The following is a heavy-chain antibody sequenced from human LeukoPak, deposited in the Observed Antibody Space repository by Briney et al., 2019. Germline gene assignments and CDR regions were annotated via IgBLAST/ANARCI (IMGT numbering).Heavy chain of an antibody. V-gene: IGHV4-4*07. CDR1: GGSISSYY. CDR3: ARQGYDSSGYFPYYGMDV. J-gene: IGHJ6*02. Sequence: KTSETLSLTCTVSGGSISSYYWSWIRQPAGKGLEWIGRIYTSGSTNYNPSLKSRVTMSVDTSKNQFSLKLSSVTAADTAVYYCARQGYDSSGYFPYYGMDVWGQGTTVTVSS. D-gene: IGHD3-22*01. CDR2: IYTSGST.